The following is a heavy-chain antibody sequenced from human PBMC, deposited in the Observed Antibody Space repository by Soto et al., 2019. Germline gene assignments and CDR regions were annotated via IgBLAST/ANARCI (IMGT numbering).Heavy chain of an antibody. CDR2: ISAYNGNT. Sequence: GASVKVSCKASGYTFTSYGISWVRQAPGQGLEWMGWISAYNGNTNYAQKLQGRVTMTTDTSTSTAYMELRSLRSDDTAVYYCARDFSGWYSSYYYGMDVWGQGTTVTVSS. CDR1: GYTFTSYG. CDR3: ARDFSGWYSSYYYGMDV. D-gene: IGHD6-19*01. J-gene: IGHJ6*02. V-gene: IGHV1-18*01.